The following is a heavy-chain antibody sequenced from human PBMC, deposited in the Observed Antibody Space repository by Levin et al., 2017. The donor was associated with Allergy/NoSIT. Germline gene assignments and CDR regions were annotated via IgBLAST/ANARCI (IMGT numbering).Heavy chain of an antibody. CDR3: AKKLPGGVQEGPDY. J-gene: IGHJ4*02. Sequence: GGSLRLSCAASGFNFNTFGMHWVRQAPGKGLEWVAVISYDGSNINYVDSVKGRFTISRDNSKNTLYLQMNSLRAEDTAVYYCAKKLPGGVQEGPDYWGQGTLVTVSS. CDR2: ISYDGSNI. V-gene: IGHV3-30*18. CDR1: GFNFNTFG. D-gene: IGHD2-8*02.